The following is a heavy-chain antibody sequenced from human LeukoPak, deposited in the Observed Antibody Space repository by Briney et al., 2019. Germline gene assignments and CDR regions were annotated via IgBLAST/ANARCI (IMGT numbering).Heavy chain of an antibody. CDR1: GGSISSYY. J-gene: IGHJ6*03. Sequence: SETLSLTCTVSGGSISSYYWSWIRQPPGKGLEWIGYIYYSGSTNYNPSLKSRVTISVDTSKNQFSLKLSSVTAADTAVYYCARGLKRWLVNQYYYYMDVWGKGTTVTVPS. CDR2: IYYSGST. CDR3: ARGLKRWLVNQYYYYMDV. D-gene: IGHD6-19*01. V-gene: IGHV4-59*01.